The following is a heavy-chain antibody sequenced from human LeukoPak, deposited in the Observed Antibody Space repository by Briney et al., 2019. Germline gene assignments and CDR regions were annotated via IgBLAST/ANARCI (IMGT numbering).Heavy chain of an antibody. V-gene: IGHV1-46*01. CDR1: GYTFTSYY. CDR3: ARHQGAGEYPFDY. CDR2: INPGDSST. D-gene: IGHD3-16*01. Sequence: ASVKVSCKASGYTFTSYYMHWMRQAPGQGLEWMGIINPGDSSTTYAQKFQGRVTMTRDTSTSTVYMELSSLRSEDTAVYYCARHQGAGEYPFDYWGQGTLVTVSS. J-gene: IGHJ4*02.